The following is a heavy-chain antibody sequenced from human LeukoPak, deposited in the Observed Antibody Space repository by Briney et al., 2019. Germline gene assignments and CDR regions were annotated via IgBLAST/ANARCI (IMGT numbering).Heavy chain of an antibody. D-gene: IGHD6-19*01. CDR1: GDSVSSNSAA. CDR3: ARHWFFGSSGWYRVGGHYFDY. V-gene: IGHV6-1*01. Sequence: SQTLSLTCAISGDSVSSNSAAWNWIRQSPSRGLEWLGRTYYRSKWYNDYAVSVKSRITINPDTSKNQFSLKLSSVTAADTAVYYCARHWFFGSSGWYRVGGHYFDYWGQGTLVTVSS. CDR2: TYYRSKWYN. J-gene: IGHJ4*02.